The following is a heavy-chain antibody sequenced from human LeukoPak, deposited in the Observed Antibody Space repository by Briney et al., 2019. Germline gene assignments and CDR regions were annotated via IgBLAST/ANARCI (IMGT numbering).Heavy chain of an antibody. CDR2: IYPGDSDT. CDR3: ARSRTDIVATISFDY. Sequence: GESLKISCKGSGYSFTSYWIGWVRQMPGKGLEWMGSIYPGDSDTRYSPSFQGQVTISADKSISTAYLQWSSLKASDTAMYYCARSRTDIVATISFDYWGQGTLVTVSS. V-gene: IGHV5-51*01. D-gene: IGHD5-12*01. J-gene: IGHJ4*02. CDR1: GYSFTSYW.